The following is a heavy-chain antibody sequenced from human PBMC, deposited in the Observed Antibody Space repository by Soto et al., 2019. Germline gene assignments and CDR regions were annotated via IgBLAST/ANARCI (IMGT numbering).Heavy chain of an antibody. J-gene: IGHJ4*02. CDR3: ATYYGSGSQAFDY. CDR1: GDTFNFYT. Sequence: QVHLVQSGAELKKPGSSVRVSCKASGDTFNFYTINWVRQAPGLGLEWMGRTNPILSMSNSALKFQGRLSXSXAXXTSTAYMALRSLRSADTAVYYCATYYGSGSQAFDYWGQGALVTVSS. CDR2: TNPILSMS. V-gene: IGHV1-69*02. D-gene: IGHD3-10*01.